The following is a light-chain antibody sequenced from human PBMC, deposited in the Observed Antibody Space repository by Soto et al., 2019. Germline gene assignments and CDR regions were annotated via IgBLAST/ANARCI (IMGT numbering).Light chain of an antibody. CDR2: DVT. Sequence: QSALTQPASVSGSPGQSITISCTGTSSDVGAYKYVSWYQHHPGKAPRLVIYDVTNRPSGISDRFSGSKSGNTASLTISGLLAEDEADYYCTSYTSISTYVFGTGTKVTVL. CDR3: TSYTSISTYV. J-gene: IGLJ1*01. CDR1: SSDVGAYKY. V-gene: IGLV2-14*01.